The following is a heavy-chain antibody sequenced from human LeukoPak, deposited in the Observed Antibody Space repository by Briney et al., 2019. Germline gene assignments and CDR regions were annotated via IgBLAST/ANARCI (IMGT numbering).Heavy chain of an antibody. CDR2: INHSGST. Sequence: GSLRLSCAASGFTFSSYAMSWIRQPPGKGLEWIGEINHSGSTNYNPSLKSRVTISVDTSKNQFSLKLSSVTAADTAVYYCARGLTISYYDILTGYYSRPRAFFDYWGQGTLVTVSS. V-gene: IGHV4-34*01. CDR3: ARGLTISYYDILTGYYSRPRAFFDY. CDR1: GFTFSSYA. D-gene: IGHD3-9*01. J-gene: IGHJ4*02.